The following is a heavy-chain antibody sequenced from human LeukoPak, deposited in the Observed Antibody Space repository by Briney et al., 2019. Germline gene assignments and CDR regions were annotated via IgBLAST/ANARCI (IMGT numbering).Heavy chain of an antibody. J-gene: IGHJ4*02. CDR3: ARGGVGATTGVDY. CDR1: GYSISSGYD. D-gene: IGHD1-26*01. V-gene: IGHV4-38-2*02. Sequence: SETLSLTCTVSGYSISSGYDWGWIRPPPGKGVEWIGSIYESGNTHYNPSLRSRVTISVDTSKNQFSLKLSSVTAADTAVYYCARGGVGATTGVDYWGQGTLVSVS. CDR2: IYESGNT.